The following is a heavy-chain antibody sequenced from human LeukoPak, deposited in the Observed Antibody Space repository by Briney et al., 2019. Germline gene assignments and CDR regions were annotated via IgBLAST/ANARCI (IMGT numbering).Heavy chain of an antibody. Sequence: SVKVSCKSSGGTFSSYAISWVRQAPGQGLEWMGRIIPIFGTANYAQKFQGRVTITTDESTSTAYMELSSLRSEDTAVYYCALTTGVGVDYWGQGTLVTVSS. D-gene: IGHD4-23*01. J-gene: IGHJ4*02. CDR2: IIPIFGTA. CDR1: GGTFSSYA. V-gene: IGHV1-69*05. CDR3: ALTTGVGVDY.